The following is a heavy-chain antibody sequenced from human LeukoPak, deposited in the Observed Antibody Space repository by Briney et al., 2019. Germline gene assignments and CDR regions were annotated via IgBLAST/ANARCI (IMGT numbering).Heavy chain of an antibody. Sequence: GGSLRLSCAASGFTFSSYAMSWVRQAPGKGLEWVSAISGSGGGTYYADSVKGRFTISRDNSKNTLYLQMNSLRAEDTAVYYCAKAQRIHACSSTSCYALDYWGQGTLVTVSS. J-gene: IGHJ4*02. CDR3: AKAQRIHACSSTSCYALDY. V-gene: IGHV3-23*01. D-gene: IGHD2-2*01. CDR2: ISGSGGGT. CDR1: GFTFSSYA.